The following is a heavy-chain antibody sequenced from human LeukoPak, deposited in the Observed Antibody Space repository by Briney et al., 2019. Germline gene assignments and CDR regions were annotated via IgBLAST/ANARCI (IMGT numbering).Heavy chain of an antibody. J-gene: IGHJ3*02. CDR1: GYTFTSYG. Sequence: ASVKVSCKASGYTFTSYGISWVRQAPGQGLEWMGWISAYNGNTNYAQKLQGRVTMTTDTSTSTAYMELRSLRSDDTAVYYCARDLPVLLWFGGIDAFDIWGQGTMVTVSS. CDR2: ISAYNGNT. V-gene: IGHV1-18*01. CDR3: ARDLPVLLWFGGIDAFDI. D-gene: IGHD3-10*01.